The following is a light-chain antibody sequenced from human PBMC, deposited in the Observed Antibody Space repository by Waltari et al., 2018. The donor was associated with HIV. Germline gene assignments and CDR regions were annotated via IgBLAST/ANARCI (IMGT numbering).Light chain of an antibody. CDR1: SSNIGAGYD. J-gene: IGLJ2*01. Sequence: QSVLTQPPSVSGAPGQRVTISCTGSSSNIGAGYDVHWYQQLPGTAPKPPIYANTNRPSGVPYRFSCSKSGSSASLAITGLQAEDEAHYYCQSFDSSLTTSGVIFGGGTKLTVL. V-gene: IGLV1-40*01. CDR3: QSFDSSLTTSGVI. CDR2: ANT.